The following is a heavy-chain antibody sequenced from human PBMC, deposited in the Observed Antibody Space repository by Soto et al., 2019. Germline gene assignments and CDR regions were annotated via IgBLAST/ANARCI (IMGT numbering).Heavy chain of an antibody. D-gene: IGHD6-13*01. Sequence: SQTLSLTCAISGDSVSSNSAAWNWIRQSPSRGLEWLGRTYYRSKWYNDYAVSVKSRITINPDTSKNQFSLQLNSVTPEDTAVYYCARAYGQQKYYYYYYGMDVWGQGTTVTVS. CDR2: TYYRSKWYN. J-gene: IGHJ6*02. CDR1: GDSVSSNSAA. CDR3: ARAYGQQKYYYYYYGMDV. V-gene: IGHV6-1*01.